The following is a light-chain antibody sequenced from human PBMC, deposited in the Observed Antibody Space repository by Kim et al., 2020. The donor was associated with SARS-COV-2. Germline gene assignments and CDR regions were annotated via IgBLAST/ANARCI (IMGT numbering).Light chain of an antibody. J-gene: IGLJ2*01. CDR1: KLGDKY. Sequence: SYELTQPPSVFVSPGQTASITCSGDKLGDKYACWYQQKPGQSPVLVIYQDSKRPSGIPERFSGSNSGNTATLTISGTQAMDEADYYCQAWDSSTGVFGGGTQLTVL. V-gene: IGLV3-1*01. CDR3: QAWDSSTGV. CDR2: QDS.